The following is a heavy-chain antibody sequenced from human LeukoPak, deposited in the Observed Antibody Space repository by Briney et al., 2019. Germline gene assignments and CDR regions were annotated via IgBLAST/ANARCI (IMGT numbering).Heavy chain of an antibody. CDR1: GGSTRSSSYY. CDR3: ARRRASTSPRPSRGAFDI. D-gene: IGHD2-2*01. CDR2: IYYSGST. V-gene: IGHV4-39*07. Sequence: SETLSLTCTVSGGSTRSSSYYWGWIRQPPGKGLEWIGSIYYSGSTNYNPSLKSRVTISVDTSKNQFSLKLSSVTAADTAVYYCARRRASTSPRPSRGAFDIWGQGTMVTVSS. J-gene: IGHJ3*02.